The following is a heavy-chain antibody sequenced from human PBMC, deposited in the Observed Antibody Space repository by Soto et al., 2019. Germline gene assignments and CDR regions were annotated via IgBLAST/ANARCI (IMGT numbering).Heavy chain of an antibody. V-gene: IGHV4-4*07. CDR2: IYTSGST. D-gene: IGHD6-13*01. CDR3: ARDIGAEAATIFDY. Sequence: PSETLYLTCTFSGGSISIYYWNWIRQPAGKGLEWIGRIYTSGSTNYNPSLKSRVTMSVDTSKNQFSLKLSSVTAADTAVYYCARDIGAEAATIFDYWGQGTLVTVSS. J-gene: IGHJ4*02. CDR1: GGSISIYY.